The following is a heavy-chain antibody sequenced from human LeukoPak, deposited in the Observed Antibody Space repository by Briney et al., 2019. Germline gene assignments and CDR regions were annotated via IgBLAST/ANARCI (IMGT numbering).Heavy chain of an antibody. CDR2: IIPIFGTA. J-gene: IGHJ3*02. V-gene: IGHV1-69*13. CDR1: GGSFTSNS. CDR3: ASVVPMFRGAPVAAFDI. D-gene: IGHD3-10*01. Sequence: GASVKVSRKASGGSFTSNSITRVRHAPGQELEWMGGIIPIFGTANYAQKFQGRVTITADESTSTAYMELCSLSSQDTAVYYCASVVPMFRGAPVAAFDIWGQGTMVTVSS.